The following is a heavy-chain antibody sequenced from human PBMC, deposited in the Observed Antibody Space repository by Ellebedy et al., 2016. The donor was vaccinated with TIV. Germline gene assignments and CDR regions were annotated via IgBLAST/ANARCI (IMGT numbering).Heavy chain of an antibody. V-gene: IGHV4-59*01. CDR2: IYYSGST. Sequence: MPSETLSLTCTVPGGSISSYYWSRIRQPPGKGLEWIGYIYYSGSTNYNPSLKSRVTISVDTSKNQFSLKLSSVTAADTAVYYCARGYSSGWYNWFDPWGQGTLVTVSS. J-gene: IGHJ5*02. CDR1: GGSISSYY. CDR3: ARGYSSGWYNWFDP. D-gene: IGHD6-19*01.